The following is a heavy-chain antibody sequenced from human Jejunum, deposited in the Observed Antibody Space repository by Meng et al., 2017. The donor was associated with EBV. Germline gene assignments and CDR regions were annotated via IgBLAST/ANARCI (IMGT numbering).Heavy chain of an antibody. Sequence: QVKLQEAGPGLVKPSETMSLTCTGSGGSVSSGTYYWTWIRQPPGKGLEWIGYIYNSGSTNYNPSLKSRVTISLDTSKNQFSLKLSSVTAADTAMYYCARNWNFWGQGTLVTVSS. CDR1: GGSVSSGTYY. CDR2: IYNSGST. CDR3: ARNWNF. V-gene: IGHV4-61*01. D-gene: IGHD1-1*01. J-gene: IGHJ4*02.